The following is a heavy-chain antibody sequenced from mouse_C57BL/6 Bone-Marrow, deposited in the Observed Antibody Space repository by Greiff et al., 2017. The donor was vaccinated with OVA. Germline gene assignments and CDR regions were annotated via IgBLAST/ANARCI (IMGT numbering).Heavy chain of an antibody. CDR3: ARYWDRFAY. D-gene: IGHD4-1*01. J-gene: IGHJ3*01. V-gene: IGHV1-50*01. CDR1: GYTFTSYW. Sequence: VQLQQPGAELVKPGASVKLSCKASGYTFTSYWMQWVKQRPGQGLEWIGEIDPSDSYTNYNQKFKGKATLTVDTSSSTAYMQLSSLTSEDSAVYYCARYWDRFAYWGQGTLVTVSA. CDR2: IDPSDSYT.